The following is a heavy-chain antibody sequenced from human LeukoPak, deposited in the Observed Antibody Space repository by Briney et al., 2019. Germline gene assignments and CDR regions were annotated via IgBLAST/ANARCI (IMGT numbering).Heavy chain of an antibody. Sequence: PGGSLRLSCAASGFTFSSYEMNWVRQAPGKGLEWVSSTSGSGGSTYYADSVKGRFTVSRDNSKNTLYLQMNSLRAEDTAVYYCAKDEKYCSGGSCFYWGQGTLVTVSS. D-gene: IGHD2-15*01. V-gene: IGHV3-23*01. CDR2: TSGSGGST. CDR1: GFTFSSYE. CDR3: AKDEKYCSGGSCFY. J-gene: IGHJ4*02.